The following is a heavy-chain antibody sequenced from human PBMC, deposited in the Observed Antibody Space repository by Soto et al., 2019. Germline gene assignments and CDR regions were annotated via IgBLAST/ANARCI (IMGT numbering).Heavy chain of an antibody. D-gene: IGHD6-13*01. J-gene: IGHJ6*02. CDR1: GYTFTSYG. CDR3: ARGPNVLAGTVKYYYGMDV. Sequence: GASVKVSCKASGYTFTSYGTSWVRQAPGQGLEWMGWISAYNGNTNYAQKLQGRVTMTTDTSTSTAYMELRSLRSDDTAVYYCARGPNVLAGTVKYYYGMDVWGQGTTVTVSS. V-gene: IGHV1-18*01. CDR2: ISAYNGNT.